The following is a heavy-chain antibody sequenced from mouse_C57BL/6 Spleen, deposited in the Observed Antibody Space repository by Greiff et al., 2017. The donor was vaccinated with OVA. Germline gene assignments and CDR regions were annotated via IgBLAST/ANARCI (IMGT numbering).Heavy chain of an antibody. D-gene: IGHD3-3*01. CDR1: GYTFTSYW. CDR3: ARTGWDRDYFDY. J-gene: IGHJ2*01. V-gene: IGHV1-64*01. Sequence: QVQLQQPGAELVKPGASVKLSCKASGYTFTSYWMHWVKQRPGQGLGWIGMIHPNSGSTNYNEKFKSKATLTVDKSSSTAYMQLSSLTSEDSAVYYCARTGWDRDYFDYWGQGTTLTVSS. CDR2: IHPNSGST.